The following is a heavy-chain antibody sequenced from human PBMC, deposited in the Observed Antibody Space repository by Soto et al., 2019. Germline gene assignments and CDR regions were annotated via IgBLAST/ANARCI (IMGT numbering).Heavy chain of an antibody. CDR3: ARRWVDAFDL. Sequence: QVKLQASGPGLVKPSETLSLTCTVSGGSISSYYWSWIRQPPGKGLEWIGYIYYSVSTNYNPSRKSRVTIALDTSKHQFSLKLSSVTSADTAVYYCARRWVDAFDLWGQGAMVTVSS. J-gene: IGHJ3*01. V-gene: IGHV4-59*01. D-gene: IGHD1-26*01. CDR1: GGSISSYY. CDR2: IYYSVST.